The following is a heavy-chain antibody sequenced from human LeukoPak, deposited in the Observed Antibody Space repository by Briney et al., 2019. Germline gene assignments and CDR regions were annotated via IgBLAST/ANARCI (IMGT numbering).Heavy chain of an antibody. J-gene: IGHJ4*02. Sequence: SETLSLTWAVYGGSFSGYYWSWIRQPPGKGLEWIGEINHSGSTNYNPSLKSRVSISVDTSKNQFSLKLSSVTAADTAVYYCARGFYGGNSHILLPNFDYWGQGTLVTVSS. CDR1: GGSFSGYY. D-gene: IGHD4-23*01. CDR2: INHSGST. CDR3: ARGFYGGNSHILLPNFDY. V-gene: IGHV4-34*01.